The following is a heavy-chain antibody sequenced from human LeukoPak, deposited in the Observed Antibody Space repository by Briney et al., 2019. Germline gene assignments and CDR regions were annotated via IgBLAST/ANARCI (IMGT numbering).Heavy chain of an antibody. J-gene: IGHJ4*02. V-gene: IGHV4-61*01. CDR3: ARSGDSSGYYQYY. Sequence: SETLSLTCSVSGGSVSSGSYYWSWIRQPPGKGLEWIGYIYYSGSTNYNPSLKSRVTISVDTSKNQFSLKLSSVTAADTAVYYCARSGDSSGYYQYYWGQGTLVTVSS. CDR2: IYYSGST. CDR1: GGSVSSGSYY. D-gene: IGHD3-22*01.